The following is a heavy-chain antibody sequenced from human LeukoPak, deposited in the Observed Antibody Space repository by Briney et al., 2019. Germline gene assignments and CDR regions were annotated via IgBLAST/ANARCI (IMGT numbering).Heavy chain of an antibody. CDR2: INHSGST. J-gene: IGHJ4*02. CDR3: AREPWSGTYYFDY. CDR1: GGSFSGYY. Sequence: ASETLSLTCAVYGGSFSGYYWSWIRQPPGKGLEWIGEINHSGSTNYNPSLKSRVTISVDTSKSQFSLKLSSVTAADTAVYYCAREPWSGTYYFDYWGQGTLVTVSS. V-gene: IGHV4-34*01. D-gene: IGHD1-14*01.